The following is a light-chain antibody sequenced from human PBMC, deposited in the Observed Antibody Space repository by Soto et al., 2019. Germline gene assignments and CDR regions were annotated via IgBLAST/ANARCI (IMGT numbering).Light chain of an antibody. V-gene: IGLV2-14*01. CDR2: EVS. J-gene: IGLJ3*02. Sequence: QSALTQPASVSGSPGQSITISCTGTSSDVGGYYYVSRYQQHPGKAPKLMIYEVSNRPSGVSNRFSGSKSGNTASLTISGLQAEDEVDYYCSSYTSSSTRVFGGGTKLTVL. CDR1: SSDVGGYYY. CDR3: SSYTSSSTRV.